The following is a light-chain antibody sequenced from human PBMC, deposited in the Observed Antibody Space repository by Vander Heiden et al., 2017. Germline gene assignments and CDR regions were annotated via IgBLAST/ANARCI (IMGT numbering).Light chain of an antibody. J-gene: IGLJ2*01. CDR3: CSYAGSSTL. Sequence: QSALPQPASVSGSPGQSITISCTGTSSDVGSYNLVSWYQQHPGKAPKLMIYEVSKRPSGVSNRSSGSKSGNTASLTISGLQAEDEADYYCCSYAGSSTLFGGGTKLTVL. V-gene: IGLV2-23*02. CDR2: EVS. CDR1: SSDVGSYNL.